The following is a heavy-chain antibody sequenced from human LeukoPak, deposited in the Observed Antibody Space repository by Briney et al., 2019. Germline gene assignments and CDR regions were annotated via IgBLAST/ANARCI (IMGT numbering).Heavy chain of an antibody. V-gene: IGHV4-59*12. CDR3: ARWGSMVRGVIKLNNWFDP. D-gene: IGHD3-10*01. J-gene: IGHJ5*02. CDR1: GGSISSYY. CDR2: IYYSGST. Sequence: SETLSLTCTVSGGSISSYYWSWIRQPPGKGLEWIGYIYYSGSTNYNPSLKSRVTISVDTSKNQFSLKLSSVTAADTAVYYCARWGSMVRGVIKLNNWFDPWGQGTLVTVSS.